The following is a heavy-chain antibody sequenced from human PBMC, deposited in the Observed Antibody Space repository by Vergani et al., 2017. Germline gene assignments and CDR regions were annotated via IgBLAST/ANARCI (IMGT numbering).Heavy chain of an antibody. CDR2: VSGSSATP. V-gene: IGHV3-23*04. J-gene: IGHJ4*02. CDR3: TKGSRGYTGYFFDY. Sequence: EVQVVESGGGLVQPGGSLRLSCAASGFTFRNYAMTWVRQAPGKGLEWVSSVSGSSATPYYADSVKGWFIISRDNSKNTLHLQMNSLRADDTAVYYCTKGSRGYTGYFFDYWGQGTLATVSS. CDR1: GFTFRNYA. D-gene: IGHD5-12*01.